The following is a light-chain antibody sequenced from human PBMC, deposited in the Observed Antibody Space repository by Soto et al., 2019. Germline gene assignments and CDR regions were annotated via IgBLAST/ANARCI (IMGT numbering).Light chain of an antibody. V-gene: IGKV1-17*01. CDR2: AAS. J-gene: IGKJ1*01. CDR1: QSISNH. Sequence: DIQMTQSPSSLSASVEDRVIITFRASQSISNHVNWYQKKPGKAPKRLIYAASSLQSGVPSRFSGSGSGTEFTLTISSLQPEDFATYYCLQHNSYPRTFGQGTKVDI. CDR3: LQHNSYPRT.